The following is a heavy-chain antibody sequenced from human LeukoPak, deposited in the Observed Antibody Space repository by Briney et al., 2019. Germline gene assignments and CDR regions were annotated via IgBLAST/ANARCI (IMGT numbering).Heavy chain of an antibody. V-gene: IGHV1-69*13. CDR1: GGTFSSYA. J-gene: IGHJ4*02. CDR2: IIPIFGTA. D-gene: IGHD5-18*01. CDR3: ARDWLRQYYFDY. Sequence: SVKVSCKASGGTFSSYAISWVRQAPGQGLEWMGGIIPIFGTANYAQKFQGRVTITADESTSTAYMELSSLRSEDTAVYYCARDWLRQYYFDYWSQGTLVTVSS.